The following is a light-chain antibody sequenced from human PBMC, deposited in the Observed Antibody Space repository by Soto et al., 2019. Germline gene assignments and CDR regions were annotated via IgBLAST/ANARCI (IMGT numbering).Light chain of an antibody. CDR1: QSDSRNN. Sequence: ENVLAPFPSPPSLSPGERATHSFRASQSDSRNNLVWYQQKHGQAPRLLICGACGRATGSPDRFSGSGSGTDFTLTISSLEPDDFAVYYCQHYVTSLTTFGQGTKVDIK. CDR3: QHYVTSLTT. CDR2: GAC. V-gene: IGKV3-20*01. J-gene: IGKJ1*01.